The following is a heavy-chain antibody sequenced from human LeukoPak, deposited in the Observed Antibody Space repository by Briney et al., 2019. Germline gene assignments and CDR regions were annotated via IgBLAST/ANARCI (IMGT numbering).Heavy chain of an antibody. CDR2: IIPIIGTA. J-gene: IGHJ5*02. CDR3: ARDYLEYGDYGHGT. V-gene: IGHV1-69*06. D-gene: IGHD4-17*01. Sequence: GASVKVSCKASGYTFTSYAISWVRQAPGQGLEWMGGIIPIIGTANNAQKFQGRVTITADKSTSTAYMELSSLRSEDTAVYYCARDYLEYGDYGHGTWGQGTLVTVSS. CDR1: GYTFTSYA.